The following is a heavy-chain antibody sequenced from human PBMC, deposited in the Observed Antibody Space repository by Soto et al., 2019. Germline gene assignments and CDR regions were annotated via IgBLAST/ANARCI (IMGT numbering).Heavy chain of an antibody. CDR2: IWNDGSNS. V-gene: IGHV3-33*01. D-gene: IGHD6-13*01. CDR1: GFTFNNYG. Sequence: QVQLVESGGGVVQPGRSLRLSCAASGFTFNNYGMHWVLQAPGKGLEWLAVIWNDGSNSSYANSVKGRFTISRDNSKNTLYLQMSSLRAEDTAVYYCARRQIPPPTRGAANARGGMDVWGQGTTVTVSS. CDR3: ARRQIPPPTRGAANARGGMDV. J-gene: IGHJ6*02.